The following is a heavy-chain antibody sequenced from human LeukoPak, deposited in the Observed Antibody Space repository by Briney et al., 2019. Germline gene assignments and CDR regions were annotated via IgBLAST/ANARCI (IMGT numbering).Heavy chain of an antibody. Sequence: SETLSLTCAVYGGSFSGYYWSWIRQPPGEGLEWIGEINHSGSTNYNPSLKSRVTISVDTSKNQFSLKLSSVTAADTAVYYCARGPYQGSGSYYSPYYFDYWGQGTLVTVSS. CDR1: GGSFSGYY. D-gene: IGHD1-26*01. J-gene: IGHJ4*02. CDR3: ARGPYQGSGSYYSPYYFDY. V-gene: IGHV4-34*01. CDR2: INHSGST.